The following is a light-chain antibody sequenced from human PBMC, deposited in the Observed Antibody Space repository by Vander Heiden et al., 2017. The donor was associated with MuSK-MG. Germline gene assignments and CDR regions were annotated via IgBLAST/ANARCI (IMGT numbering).Light chain of an antibody. CDR2: AVS. Sequence: QPALTQPAAVSGSPGQSITLSCTGTRNDVGGYNYVSWFQQHPGKAPNVIIFAVSHRPSGVSNRFSGSKSGNTASLTISGLQAEDEADYYCSSYTSGSTVVFGGGTKLTVL. CDR3: SSYTSGSTVV. CDR1: RNDVGGYNY. V-gene: IGLV2-14*03. J-gene: IGLJ2*01.